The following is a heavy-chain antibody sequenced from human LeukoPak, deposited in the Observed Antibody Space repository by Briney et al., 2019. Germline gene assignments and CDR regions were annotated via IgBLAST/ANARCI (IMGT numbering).Heavy chain of an antibody. V-gene: IGHV5-51*01. D-gene: IGHD3-16*02. CDR3: ARLRGRSLPRVFDY. CDR2: IYPGDSDT. CDR1: GYSFTSYW. Sequence: RGESLQISCKCSGYSFTSYWIGWVRQLPGKGLEWMGIIYPGDSDTRNSPSFQGQVTISADKSISTAYLQWSSLKASDTAMYYCARLRGRSLPRVFDYWGQGTLVTVSS. J-gene: IGHJ4*02.